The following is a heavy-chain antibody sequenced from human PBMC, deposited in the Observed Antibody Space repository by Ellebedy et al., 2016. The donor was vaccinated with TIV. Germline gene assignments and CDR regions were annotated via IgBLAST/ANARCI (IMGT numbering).Heavy chain of an antibody. CDR2: ISSSGNTI. CDR3: SREGSGFDP. Sequence: GESLKISCAASGFTLSSYNMNWVRQAPRKGLDWVSYISSSGNTIFYADSVKGRFSTSRDNAKSSLYLHLSSLRDADTAVYYCSREGSGFDPWGQGTLGTVSS. CDR1: GFTLSSYN. J-gene: IGHJ5*02. V-gene: IGHV3-48*02.